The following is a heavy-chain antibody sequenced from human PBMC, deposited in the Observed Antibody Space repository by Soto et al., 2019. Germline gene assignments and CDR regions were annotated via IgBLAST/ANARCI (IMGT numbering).Heavy chain of an antibody. CDR1: GFILSDCA. Sequence: VQLGECGGGLVQPGWSLRLSCATSGFILSDCAMNWVRQAPGKGLEWVSYISSSSSVIDYADSVKGRFTVSRDNARNSLYLQMNSLRAEDTAVYYCARDLSWGSNWYYYMDVWGKGTTVTVSS. V-gene: IGHV3-48*01. CDR3: ARDLSWGSNWYYYMDV. J-gene: IGHJ6*03. D-gene: IGHD7-27*01. CDR2: ISSSSSVI.